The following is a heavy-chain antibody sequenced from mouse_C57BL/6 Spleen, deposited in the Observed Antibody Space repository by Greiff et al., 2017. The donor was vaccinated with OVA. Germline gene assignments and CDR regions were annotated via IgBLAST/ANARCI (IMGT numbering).Heavy chain of an antibody. CDR2: INPNNGGT. D-gene: IGHD2-4*01. V-gene: IGHV1-26*01. Sequence: EVQLQQSGPELVKPGASVKISCKASGYTFTDYYMNWVKQSHGKSLEWIGDINPNNGGTSYKQKFKGKATLTVDTSSSTAYMELRSLTSEDAAVYYGAKRLRRGGGLDYWGQGTTLTVSS. J-gene: IGHJ2*01. CDR3: AKRLRRGGGLDY. CDR1: GYTFTDYY.